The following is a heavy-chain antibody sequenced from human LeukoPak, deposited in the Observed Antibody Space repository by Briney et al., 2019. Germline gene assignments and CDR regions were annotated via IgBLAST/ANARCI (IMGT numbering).Heavy chain of an antibody. CDR1: GGSISSYY. V-gene: IGHV4-59*01. J-gene: IGHJ4*02. Sequence: PSETLSLTCTVSGGSISSYYWSWVRQPPGKGLEWIGYIYHSGNTNCDPSLKSRVTISIDASQTQFSLKLTSVTAADTAVYYCARGPYYASGNTLEKIFDYWGQGTLVTVSS. CDR3: ARGPYYASGNTLEKIFDY. CDR2: IYHSGNT. D-gene: IGHD3-10*01.